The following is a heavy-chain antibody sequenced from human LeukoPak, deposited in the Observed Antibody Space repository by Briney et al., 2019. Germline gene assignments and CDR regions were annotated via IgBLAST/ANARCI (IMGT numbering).Heavy chain of an antibody. Sequence: PSETLSLTCAVYGGSFSGYYWSWIRQPPGKGLEWIAEINHSGSTNYNPSLKSRVTISVDTSKNQFSLKLSSVTAADTAVYYCARANVTHTYHFDYWGQGTLVTVSS. CDR2: INHSGST. D-gene: IGHD4/OR15-4a*01. J-gene: IGHJ4*02. V-gene: IGHV4-34*01. CDR3: ARANVTHTYHFDY. CDR1: GGSFSGYY.